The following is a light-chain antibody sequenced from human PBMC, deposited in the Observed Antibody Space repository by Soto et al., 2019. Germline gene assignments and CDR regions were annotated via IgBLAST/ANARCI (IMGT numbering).Light chain of an antibody. V-gene: IGKV3-20*01. CDR2: GAS. CDR3: QQYVTSRRT. J-gene: IGKJ1*01. CDR1: LSVSGSQ. Sequence: VLTQSPGTLSLSPGERATLSCRASLSVSGSQLAWYQQKPGQPPRLLIYGASSRAAGIPDRFNGSGSGTDFTLTINRLEPEDFAVYYCQQYVTSRRTFGPGTKVDIK.